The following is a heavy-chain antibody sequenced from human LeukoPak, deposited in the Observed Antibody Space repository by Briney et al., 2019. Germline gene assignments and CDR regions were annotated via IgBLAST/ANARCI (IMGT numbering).Heavy chain of an antibody. J-gene: IGHJ4*02. D-gene: IGHD3-22*01. V-gene: IGHV4-34*01. CDR1: GGSFSGYY. CDR2: INHSGNT. CDR3: ARGGRLFLPY. Sequence: PSETLSLTCAVYGGSFSGYYWNWIRHSPGKGLEWIGEINHSGNTNYNPSLKSRVTISVDTSKNQFSLKLSSVAAADTAVYYCARGGRLFLPYWGQGTLVTVSS.